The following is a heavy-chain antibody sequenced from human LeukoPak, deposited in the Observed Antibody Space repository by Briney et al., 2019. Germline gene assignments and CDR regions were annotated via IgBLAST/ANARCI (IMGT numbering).Heavy chain of an antibody. CDR2: LYGAGST. V-gene: IGHV3-53*05. J-gene: IGHJ4*02. CDR3: ARGGTPGYSTGWIDY. Sequence: PGGSLRLSCAASGLTVSSNYMSWVRQAPGKGLEWVSVLYGAGSTYYADSVKGRFTIYRDNSKNTLFLQMNSLRGEDTAVYYCARGGTPGYSTGWIDYWGQGTLVTVSS. CDR1: GLTVSSNY. D-gene: IGHD6-19*01.